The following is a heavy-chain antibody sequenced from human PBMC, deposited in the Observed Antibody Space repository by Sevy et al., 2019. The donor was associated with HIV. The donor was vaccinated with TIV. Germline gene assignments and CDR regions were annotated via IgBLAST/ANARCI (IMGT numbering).Heavy chain of an antibody. CDR3: ARHRYYYDSGAYYLPDY. D-gene: IGHD3-22*01. J-gene: IGHJ4*02. CDR1: GDSIKSSTYY. CDR2: IHSSGTT. Sequence: SETLSLTCTVSGDSIKSSTYYWGWTRQPPGKGLEWIGSIHSSGTTYYNPSLKSRVTISVDTSKNQFSLTLTSVTATDTAVYYCARHRYYYDSGAYYLPDYWGQGTLVTVSS. V-gene: IGHV4-39*01.